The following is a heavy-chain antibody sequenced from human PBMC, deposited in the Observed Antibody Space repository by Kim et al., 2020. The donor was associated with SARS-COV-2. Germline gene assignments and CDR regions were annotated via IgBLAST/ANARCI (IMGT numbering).Heavy chain of an antibody. CDR3: ATELLGATTFYYYYG. J-gene: IGHJ6*01. CDR2: SYYSGST. Sequence: SETLTLTCTASGGSISSTSYYWGWLRQPKGQGRVWIGSSYYSGSTYYNPSRKRRVTISAEASTNHFSFKLRAVTAADTTVDYCATELLGATTFYYYYG. V-gene: IGHV4-39*02. D-gene: IGHD1-26*01. CDR1: GGSISSTSYY.